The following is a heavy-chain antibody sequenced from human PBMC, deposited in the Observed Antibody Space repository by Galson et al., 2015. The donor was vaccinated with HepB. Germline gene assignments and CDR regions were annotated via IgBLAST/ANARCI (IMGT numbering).Heavy chain of an antibody. CDR1: GASISSGTYS. CDR3: ARHAGTSGSYSHFDY. V-gene: IGHV4-30-2*01. Sequence: TLSLTCAVSGASISSGTYSWDWIRQPPGKAPEWVGYIYHNGNTHYNPSLMSRVVIFMDKSQNQFSLRLTSVTAADTAIYYCARHAGTSGSYSHFDYWGHGSLVTVSP. J-gene: IGHJ4*01. CDR2: IYHNGNT. D-gene: IGHD1-26*01.